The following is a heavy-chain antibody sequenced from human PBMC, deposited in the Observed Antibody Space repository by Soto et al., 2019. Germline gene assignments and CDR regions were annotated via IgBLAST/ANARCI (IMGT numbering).Heavy chain of an antibody. Sequence: QVQLVQSGAEVKKPGASVKVSCKASGYTFTSYGISWVRQAPGQGLEWMGWISAYNGNTNYAQKLQGRVIMTRDTSTSTAYMQLRSLRSDDTAVYYCARDHGSGKNLVRWEDYRGQGTLVTVSS. CDR3: ARDHGSGKNLVRWEDY. D-gene: IGHD3-10*01. J-gene: IGHJ4*02. CDR1: GYTFTSYG. CDR2: ISAYNGNT. V-gene: IGHV1-18*01.